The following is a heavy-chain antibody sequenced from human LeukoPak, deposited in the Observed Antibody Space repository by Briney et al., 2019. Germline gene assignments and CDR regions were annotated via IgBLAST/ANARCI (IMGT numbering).Heavy chain of an antibody. V-gene: IGHV3-23*01. Sequence: GGSLRLPCAASGFTFSSYAMSWVRQAPGKGLGWVSAISGSGGSTYYADSVKGRFTISRDNSKNTLYLQMNSLRAEDTAVYYCAKGTTGLAVAGSDYWGQGTLVTVSS. D-gene: IGHD6-19*01. CDR1: GFTFSSYA. J-gene: IGHJ4*02. CDR3: AKGTTGLAVAGSDY. CDR2: ISGSGGST.